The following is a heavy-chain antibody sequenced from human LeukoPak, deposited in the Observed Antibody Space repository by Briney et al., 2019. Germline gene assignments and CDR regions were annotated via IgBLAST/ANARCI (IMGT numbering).Heavy chain of an antibody. J-gene: IGHJ5*02. D-gene: IGHD6-19*01. CDR3: ARDQGSGFGREIRDWFDP. Sequence: SETLSLTCTVSGGSISSGDYYWSWIRQPPGKGLEWIGYIYYSGSTYYNPSLKSRVTISVDTSKNQFSLKLSSVTAADTAVYYCARDQGSGFGREIRDWFDPWGQGTLVTVSS. V-gene: IGHV4-30-4*01. CDR2: IYYSGST. CDR1: GGSISSGDYY.